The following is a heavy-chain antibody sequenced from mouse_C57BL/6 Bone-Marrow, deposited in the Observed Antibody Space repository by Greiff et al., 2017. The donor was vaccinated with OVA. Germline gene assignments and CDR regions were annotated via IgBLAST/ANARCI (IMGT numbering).Heavy chain of an antibody. CDR3: ARGDGSSDY. J-gene: IGHJ2*01. Sequence: QVQLKQPGAELVKPGASVKLSCKASGYTFTSYWMQWVKQRPGQGLEWIGEIDPSDSYTNYNQKFKGKATLTVDTSSSTAYMQLSSLTSEDSAVYYCARGDGSSDYWGQGTTLTVSS. D-gene: IGHD1-1*01. CDR2: IDPSDSYT. V-gene: IGHV1-50*01. CDR1: GYTFTSYW.